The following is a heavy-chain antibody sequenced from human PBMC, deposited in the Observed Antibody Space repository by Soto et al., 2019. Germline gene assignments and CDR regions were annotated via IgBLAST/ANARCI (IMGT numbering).Heavy chain of an antibody. CDR1: GFTFSSYA. Sequence: LRLSCAASGFTFSSYAMAWVRQAPGEGLEWVSAISGSGGSTYYADSVKGRFTISRDNSKNTLYLQMNSLRAEDTAVYYCAKTGHIVVVPADKNWFDPWGQGTLVTVS. CDR3: AKTGHIVVVPADKNWFDP. CDR2: ISGSGGST. J-gene: IGHJ5*02. D-gene: IGHD2-2*01. V-gene: IGHV3-23*01.